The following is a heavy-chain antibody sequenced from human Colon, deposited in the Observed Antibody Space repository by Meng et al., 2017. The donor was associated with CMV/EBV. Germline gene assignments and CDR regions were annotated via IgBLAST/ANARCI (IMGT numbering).Heavy chain of an antibody. J-gene: IGHJ3*02. Sequence: GESLKISCAASGFTFSSYYMNWVRQAPGKGLEWVANIRDDGNEEYYLDSVKGRFTISRDNGSNSLYLQMNSLRAEDTAMYYCARAGLPGTGGFDIWGQGTMVTVSS. D-gene: IGHD2-8*02. V-gene: IGHV3-7*01. CDR2: IRDDGNEE. CDR1: GFTFSSYY. CDR3: ARAGLPGTGGFDI.